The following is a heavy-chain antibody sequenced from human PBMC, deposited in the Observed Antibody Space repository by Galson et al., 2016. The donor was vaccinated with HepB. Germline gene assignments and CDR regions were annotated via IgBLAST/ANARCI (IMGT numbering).Heavy chain of an antibody. CDR3: ARSGGVGHDY. V-gene: IGHV4-30-2*01. CDR2: VYDSGMT. Sequence: TLSLTCTVSGGSINSGGFSWNWIRQPPGKGLEWLGYVYDSGMTSYNPSLKSRVTISVDTSKNQFFLRLTSVTAADTAVYYCARSGGVGHDYWGQGTLVAVSS. D-gene: IGHD3-16*01. CDR1: GGSINSGGFS. J-gene: IGHJ4*02.